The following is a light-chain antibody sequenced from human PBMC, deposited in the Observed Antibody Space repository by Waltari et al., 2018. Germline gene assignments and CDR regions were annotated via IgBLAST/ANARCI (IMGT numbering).Light chain of an antibody. J-gene: IGKJ3*01. CDR2: GTS. CDR1: QDIGNR. V-gene: IGKV1-12*01. Sequence: DRGTITWRASQDIGNRLAWYQQKPGKAPNLLIYGTSSLQTGVPSRFSGSGSGTEFTLTISILQPEDFGTYYCQQGNSFPITFGPRTKVEIK. CDR3: QQGNSFPIT.